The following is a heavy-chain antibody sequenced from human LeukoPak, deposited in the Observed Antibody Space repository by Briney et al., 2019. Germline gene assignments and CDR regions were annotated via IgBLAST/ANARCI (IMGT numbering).Heavy chain of an antibody. D-gene: IGHD3-22*01. J-gene: IGHJ3*02. CDR2: IFYTEST. V-gene: IGHV4-59*01. CDR1: GGSISSYY. CDR3: ARMIVVTLGDAFDI. Sequence: KPSETLSLTCTVSGGSISSYYWSWIRQPPGKGLEWIGYIFYTESTNYNPSLKSRVTISADTSKNQFSLKLNSVTAADTAVYYCARMIVVTLGDAFDIWGQGTMVTVSS.